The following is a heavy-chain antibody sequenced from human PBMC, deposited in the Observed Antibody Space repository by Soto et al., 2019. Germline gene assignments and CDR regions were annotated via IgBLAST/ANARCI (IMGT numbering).Heavy chain of an antibody. Sequence: PSETLSLTSAVSGRTISSGAYYGSWIRQPPGKGLEWVGYIYHSGSTYYNPSLKSRVTISVDRSKNRFSLKLNSMTAADTAVYYCARHNYGSGSTYFDYWGQGTLVTVS. CDR2: IYHSGST. CDR3: ARHNYGSGSTYFDY. CDR1: GRTISSGAYY. V-gene: IGHV4-30-2*01. J-gene: IGHJ4*02. D-gene: IGHD3-10*01.